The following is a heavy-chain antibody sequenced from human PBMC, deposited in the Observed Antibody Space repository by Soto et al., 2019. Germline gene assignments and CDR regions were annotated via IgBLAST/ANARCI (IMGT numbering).Heavy chain of an antibody. V-gene: IGHV3-23*01. J-gene: IGHJ6*02. Sequence: PGGSLRLSCAASGFTFSSYAMSWVRQAPGKGLEWASTISGSGGSTYYADSVKGRFTISRDNSKNTLYLQMHSLRAEDTAIYYCAKEGQTGYYYGMDVWGQGTTVTVSS. CDR2: ISGSGGST. CDR3: AKEGQTGYYYGMDV. CDR1: GFTFSSYA.